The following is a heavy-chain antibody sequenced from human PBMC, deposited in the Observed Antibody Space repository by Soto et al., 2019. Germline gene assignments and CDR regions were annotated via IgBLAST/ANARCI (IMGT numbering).Heavy chain of an antibody. CDR2: IYYSGST. V-gene: IGHV4-31*03. Sequence: SETLSLTCTVSGGSISSGGYYWSWIRQHPGKGLEWIGYIYYSGSTYYNPSLKSRVTISVDTSKNQFSLKLSSVTAADTAVYYCARGRGDSYYGFWSGYSVPNWFDPWGQGTLVTVSS. CDR1: GGSISSGGYY. D-gene: IGHD3-3*01. CDR3: ARGRGDSYYGFWSGYSVPNWFDP. J-gene: IGHJ5*02.